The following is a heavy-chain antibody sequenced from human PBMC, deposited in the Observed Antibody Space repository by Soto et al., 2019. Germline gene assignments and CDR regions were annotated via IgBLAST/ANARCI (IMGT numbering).Heavy chain of an antibody. J-gene: IGHJ5*02. D-gene: IGHD1-7*01. CDR3: GRESGETWDYEAS. CDR1: GGSISSYY. V-gene: IGHV4-4*07. CDR2: LNTYGNT. Sequence: PSETLSLTCTVSGGSISSYYWSWIRQPPGKGLEWIGRLNTYGNTHYNPSLKSRVTVSVDTSRNQFFLTLRSVTAADSAVYHCGRESGETWDYEASWGQGTPVTVSS.